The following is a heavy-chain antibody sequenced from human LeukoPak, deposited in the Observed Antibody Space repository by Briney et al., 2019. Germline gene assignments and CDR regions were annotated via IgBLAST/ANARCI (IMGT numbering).Heavy chain of an antibody. CDR3: ARGPPHYYYYGMDV. CDR1: GFTFSSYD. J-gene: IGHJ6*02. Sequence: GGSLRLSCAASGFTFSSYDMHWVRQATGKGLEWVSAIGTAGDTYYPGSVKGRFTISRENAKNSLYLQMNSLRAGDTAVYYCARGPPHYYYYGMDVWGQGTTVTVSS. CDR2: IGTAGDT. V-gene: IGHV3-13*01.